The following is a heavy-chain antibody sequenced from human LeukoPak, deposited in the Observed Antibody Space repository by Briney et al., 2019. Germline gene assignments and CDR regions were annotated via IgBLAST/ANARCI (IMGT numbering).Heavy chain of an antibody. CDR3: SWSGEAD. CDR2: IEKDGFEK. CDR1: GSTFTSKW. V-gene: IGHV3-7*01. J-gene: IGHJ4*02. Sequence: PGGSLRLSCTASGSTFTSKWMTWVRRAPGKRLEWVADIEKDGFEKYYVDSVKGRFTISRDDAKNSVFLEMNSLRVEDTAVYYCSWSGEADWGQGTLVTVSS. D-gene: IGHD3-3*01.